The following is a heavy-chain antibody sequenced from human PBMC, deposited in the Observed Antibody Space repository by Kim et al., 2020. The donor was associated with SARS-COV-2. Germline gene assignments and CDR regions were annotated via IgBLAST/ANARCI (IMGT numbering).Heavy chain of an antibody. V-gene: IGHV3-33*06. Sequence: GGSLRLSCAASGFTFSSYGMHWVRQAPGKGLEWVAVIWYDGSNKYYADSVKGRFTISRDNSKNTLYLQMNSLRAEDTAVYYCAKDRIWFGELSDYFYYGMDVWVQGTTVTVSS. CDR3: AKDRIWFGELSDYFYYGMDV. CDR2: IWYDGSNK. D-gene: IGHD3-10*01. J-gene: IGHJ6*02. CDR1: GFTFSSYG.